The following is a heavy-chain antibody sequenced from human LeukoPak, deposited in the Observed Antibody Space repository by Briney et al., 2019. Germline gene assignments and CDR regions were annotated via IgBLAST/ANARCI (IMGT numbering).Heavy chain of an antibody. Sequence: PSETLSLTCAVSGGSISSGGYSWSWIRQPPGKGLEWIGYIYHSGSTYYNPSLKSRVTISVDRSKNQFSLKLSSVTAADTGVYYCARALISSGSYYFDYWGQGTLVTVSS. CDR2: IYHSGST. J-gene: IGHJ4*02. D-gene: IGHD3-22*01. CDR1: GGSISSGGYS. V-gene: IGHV4-30-2*01. CDR3: ARALISSGSYYFDY.